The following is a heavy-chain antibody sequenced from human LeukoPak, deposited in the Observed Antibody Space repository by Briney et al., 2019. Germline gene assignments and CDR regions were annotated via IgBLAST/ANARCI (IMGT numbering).Heavy chain of an antibody. CDR1: GFTFGDYL. Sequence: PGRSLRLSCTASGFTFGDYLMSWFRQTPGKGLERIGFISGGTTEYAASVKGRFTISRDDSTSIAYLQMNSLTTEDTAVYYCSRGSCWLSVYWGQGTLVTVSS. CDR3: SRGSCWLSVY. CDR2: ISGGTT. V-gene: IGHV3-49*03. J-gene: IGHJ4*02. D-gene: IGHD2-15*01.